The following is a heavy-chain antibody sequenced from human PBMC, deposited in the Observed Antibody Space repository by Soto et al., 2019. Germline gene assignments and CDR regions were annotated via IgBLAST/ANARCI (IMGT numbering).Heavy chain of an antibody. D-gene: IGHD2-2*01. Sequence: EVQLVESGGGLVKPGRSLRLSCAASGFTFDDYAMHWVRQALGKGLEWVSGISWNSGSIGYADSVKGRFTISRDNAKNSLYLQMNSLRAEDTALYYCAKDYCSSTSCYVDYWGQGTLVTVSS. J-gene: IGHJ4*02. CDR3: AKDYCSSTSCYVDY. V-gene: IGHV3-9*01. CDR2: ISWNSGSI. CDR1: GFTFDDYA.